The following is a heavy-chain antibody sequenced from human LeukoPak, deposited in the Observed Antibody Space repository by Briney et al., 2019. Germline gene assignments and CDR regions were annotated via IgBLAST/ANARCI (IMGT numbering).Heavy chain of an antibody. CDR2: IYYSGST. V-gene: IGHV4-61*01. Sequence: PSETLSLTCTVSGCSISSSSYYWSWIRQPPGKGLEWIGYIYYSGSTNYNPSLKSRVTISVDTSKNQFSLKLSSVTAADTAVYYCARAVAYSNLLYYFDYWGQGTLVTVSS. CDR1: GCSISSSSYY. D-gene: IGHD4-11*01. CDR3: ARAVAYSNLLYYFDY. J-gene: IGHJ4*02.